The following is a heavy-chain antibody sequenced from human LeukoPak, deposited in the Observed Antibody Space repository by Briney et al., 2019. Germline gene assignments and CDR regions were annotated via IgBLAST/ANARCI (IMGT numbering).Heavy chain of an antibody. J-gene: IGHJ4*02. V-gene: IGHV3-23*01. Sequence: WGSLRLSCAASGFTFSSYAMSWVRQAPGKGLEWVSAISGSGGSTYYTDSVKGRFTISRDNSKNTLYLQMSSLRADDTAVYYCAYDSNSFYYFDYWGQGTLVTVSS. CDR2: ISGSGGST. CDR1: GFTFSSYA. D-gene: IGHD4-4*01. CDR3: AYDSNSFYYFDY.